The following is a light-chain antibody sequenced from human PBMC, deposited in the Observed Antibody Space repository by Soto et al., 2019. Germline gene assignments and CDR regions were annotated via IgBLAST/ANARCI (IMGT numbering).Light chain of an antibody. Sequence: QSALTQPRSVSGSPGQSVTISCTGTSSDVGGYNYVSWYQQHPGKAPKLMIYEVSKRPSGVPDRFSGSKSGNTASLTISGLQAEDEADYYCCSYAGSDTDVFGGGTK. CDR2: EVS. V-gene: IGLV2-11*01. CDR1: SSDVGGYNY. J-gene: IGLJ2*01. CDR3: CSYAGSDTDV.